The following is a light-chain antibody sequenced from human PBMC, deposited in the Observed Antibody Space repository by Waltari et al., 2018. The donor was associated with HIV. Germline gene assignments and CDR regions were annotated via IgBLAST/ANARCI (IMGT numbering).Light chain of an antibody. CDR2: EVS. Sequence: QSALTQPPSASGSPGQSVTISCTVASSDLGVYNSVSWYQQRPGKAPKVIISEVSKVSSGCPNRFSGTTSGNTASMTVSGLQADDEAEYFCSFYGGSNILVFGGGTKLTVL. CDR1: SSDLGVYNS. J-gene: IGLJ2*01. CDR3: SFYGGSNILV. V-gene: IGLV2-8*01.